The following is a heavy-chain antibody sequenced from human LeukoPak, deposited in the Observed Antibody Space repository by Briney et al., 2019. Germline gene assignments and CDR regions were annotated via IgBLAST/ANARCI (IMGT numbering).Heavy chain of an antibody. Sequence: GGSLRLSCAAPGFTFSSYVMSWVRQAPGKGLEWVSTISGSGGSTYYADSVKGRFTISRDNSKNTLYLQMNSLRAEDTAVCYCAKGGYNQIGYGMDVWGKGTTVTVSS. CDR3: AKGGYNQIGYGMDV. J-gene: IGHJ6*04. D-gene: IGHD1-1*01. V-gene: IGHV3-23*01. CDR2: ISGSGGST. CDR1: GFTFSSYV.